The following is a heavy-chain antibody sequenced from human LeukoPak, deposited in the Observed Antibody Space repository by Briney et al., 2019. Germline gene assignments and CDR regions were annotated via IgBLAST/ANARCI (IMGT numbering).Heavy chain of an antibody. D-gene: IGHD2-15*01. CDR3: AKDLGYCSGGSCYEIGH. Sequence: GGSLRLSCAASGFTFSSYSMNWVRQAPGKGLEWVSYVSSSSSTIYYADSVKGRFTISRDNAKNSLYLQMNSLRAEDTAVYYCAKDLGYCSGGSCYEIGHWGQGTLVTVSS. V-gene: IGHV3-48*04. J-gene: IGHJ5*02. CDR1: GFTFSSYS. CDR2: VSSSSSTI.